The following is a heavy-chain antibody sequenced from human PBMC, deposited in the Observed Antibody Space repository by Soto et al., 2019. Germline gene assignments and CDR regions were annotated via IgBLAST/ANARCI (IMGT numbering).Heavy chain of an antibody. D-gene: IGHD5-12*01. Sequence: QLQLPQSGSGLVKASQTLSLTCTLSGASITYGGYSWSWIRQPPGTDLERLGYISHLESTFSNPSFQSRLTWAIDRSKNQFSLKLASMTAADTAVYYCARGGGYDPFDYWGQGTLVTVAS. CDR2: ISHLEST. V-gene: IGHV4-30-2*01. CDR1: GASITYGGYS. CDR3: ARGGGYDPFDY. J-gene: IGHJ4*02.